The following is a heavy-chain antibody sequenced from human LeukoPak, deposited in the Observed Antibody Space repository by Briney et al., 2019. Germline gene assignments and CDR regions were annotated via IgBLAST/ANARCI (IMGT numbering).Heavy chain of an antibody. CDR1: GYTFSGYY. Sequence: ASAKVSCKASGYTFSGYYMHWVRQAPGQGLEWMGWINPNSGGTYYTQKFQGRVTMTRDTSISTAYMELSSLRSDDTAVYYCARPYCSGGSCYYYFDYWGQGTLVTVSS. D-gene: IGHD2-15*01. J-gene: IGHJ4*02. V-gene: IGHV1-2*02. CDR2: INPNSGGT. CDR3: ARPYCSGGSCYYYFDY.